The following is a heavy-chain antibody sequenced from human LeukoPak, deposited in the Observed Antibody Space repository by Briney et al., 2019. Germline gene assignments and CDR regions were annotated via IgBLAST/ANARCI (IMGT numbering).Heavy chain of an antibody. CDR2: ISTSSTYI. CDR1: GFIFSNYW. Sequence: GGSLRLSCAASGFIFSNYWMSWVRQAPGKGLEWVSSISTSSTYIHYADSVKGRFTISRDNAKKSVFLQMESLRAVDTAVYYCTGHHDILTGYYYWGQGTLVTVSS. V-gene: IGHV3-21*01. J-gene: IGHJ4*02. D-gene: IGHD3-9*01. CDR3: TGHHDILTGYYY.